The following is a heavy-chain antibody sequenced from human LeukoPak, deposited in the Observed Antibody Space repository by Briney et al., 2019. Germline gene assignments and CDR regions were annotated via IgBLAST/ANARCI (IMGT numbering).Heavy chain of an antibody. Sequence: SETLSLTCAVYGGSFSGYYWSWIRQPPGKGLEWIGEINHSGSTNYNPSLKSRVTISVDTSKNQFSLKLSSVTAADTAVYYCARDQAPYYYDSSGSYGMDVWGQGTTVTVSS. CDR1: GGSFSGYY. J-gene: IGHJ6*02. CDR3: ARDQAPYYYDSSGSYGMDV. CDR2: INHSGST. V-gene: IGHV4-34*01. D-gene: IGHD3-22*01.